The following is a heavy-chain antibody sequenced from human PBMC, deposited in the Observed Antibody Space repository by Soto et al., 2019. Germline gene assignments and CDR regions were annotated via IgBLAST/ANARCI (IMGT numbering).Heavy chain of an antibody. V-gene: IGHV1-69*04. CDR2: IIPILGIA. CDR1: GGTFSSYT. Sequence: GASVKVSCKASGGTFSSYTISWVRQAPGQGLEWMGRIIPILGIANYAQKFQGRVTITADKSTSTAYMELSSLRSEDTAVYYCAREPEYDDFWSGPLLVRFDPWGQGTLVTVSS. D-gene: IGHD3-3*01. J-gene: IGHJ5*02. CDR3: AREPEYDDFWSGPLLVRFDP.